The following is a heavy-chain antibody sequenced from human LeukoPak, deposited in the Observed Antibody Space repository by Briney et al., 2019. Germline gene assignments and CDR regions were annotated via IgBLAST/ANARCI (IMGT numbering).Heavy chain of an antibody. CDR3: ARHVWNSSGLYFDY. Sequence: SETLSLTCTVAGGYISSYYWSWIRQHPGKGLEWIGYIYYSGSTNYNPSLKSRVTISVDTSKNQFSLKLSSVTAADTAVYYCARHVWNSSGLYFDYWGQGTLVTVSS. V-gene: IGHV4-59*08. CDR2: IYYSGST. D-gene: IGHD6-19*01. CDR1: GGYISSYY. J-gene: IGHJ4*02.